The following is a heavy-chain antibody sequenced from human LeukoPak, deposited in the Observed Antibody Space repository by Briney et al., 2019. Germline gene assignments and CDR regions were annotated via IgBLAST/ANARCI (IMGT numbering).Heavy chain of an antibody. CDR3: AGLRAAADSPNDY. V-gene: IGHV5-51*01. Sequence: GESLKISCKGSGYSFTSYWIGWVRQMPGKGLEWMGIIYPGDSDTRYSPSFQGQVTISADKSISTAYLQWSSLRASDTAMYYCAGLRAAADSPNDYWGQGTLVTVSS. CDR2: IYPGDSDT. J-gene: IGHJ4*02. CDR1: GYSFTSYW. D-gene: IGHD6-13*01.